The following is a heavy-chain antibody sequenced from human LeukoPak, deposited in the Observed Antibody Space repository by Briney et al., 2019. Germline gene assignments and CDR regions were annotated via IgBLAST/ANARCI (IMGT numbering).Heavy chain of an antibody. D-gene: IGHD3-22*01. CDR2: INTNTGNP. CDR3: ARPGDHYDPTDLDAFDI. CDR1: GYTFTSYA. Sequence: ASVKVSCKASGYTFTSYAMNWVRQAPGQGLEWMGWINTNTGNPTYAQGFTGRFVFSLDTSVSTAYLQISSLKAEDTAVYYCARPGDHYDPTDLDAFDIWGQGTMVTVSS. V-gene: IGHV7-4-1*02. J-gene: IGHJ3*02.